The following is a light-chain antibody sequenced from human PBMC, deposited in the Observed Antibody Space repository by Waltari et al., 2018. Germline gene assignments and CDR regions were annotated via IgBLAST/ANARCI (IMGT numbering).Light chain of an antibody. J-gene: IGKJ2*01. V-gene: IGKV3-20*01. CDR1: QSVDNTY. Sequence: EIVLTQSPGSLSLSPGERSTLSCRASQSVDNTYWAWYQKNPGQAPRLPIFAASSRATGIPDRFSGGGAGTDFTLTISRLEPEDFAVYYCHHYGGSLPNTFGQGTKLEIK. CDR2: AAS. CDR3: HHYGGSLPNT.